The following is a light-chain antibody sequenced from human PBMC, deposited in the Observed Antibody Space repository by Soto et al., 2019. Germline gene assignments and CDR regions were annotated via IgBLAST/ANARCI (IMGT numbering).Light chain of an antibody. J-gene: IGKJ2*01. V-gene: IGKV1-9*01. Sequence: DIQLTQSPSFLSASVGDRVTITCRASQGISSYLAWYQQKPGKAPKLLIYAASTLQSGVPSRFSGSGSGTEFTLTLSSLQPEDFPTYYCLQLNSYPRTFGQGTKLEIK. CDR3: LQLNSYPRT. CDR2: AAS. CDR1: QGISSY.